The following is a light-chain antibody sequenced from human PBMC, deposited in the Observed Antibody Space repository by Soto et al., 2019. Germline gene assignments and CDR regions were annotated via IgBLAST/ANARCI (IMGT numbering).Light chain of an antibody. CDR3: QQYGSSLET. CDR1: QSVSNN. V-gene: IGKV3-20*01. Sequence: EIVMTQSPATLSVSPGERATLSCRASQSVSNNLAWYQQKPGQAPRLLIYGAFNRATGIPARFSGSGSGTDFTLTISRLEPEDFAVYYCQQYGSSLETFGPGTKVDIK. CDR2: GAF. J-gene: IGKJ3*01.